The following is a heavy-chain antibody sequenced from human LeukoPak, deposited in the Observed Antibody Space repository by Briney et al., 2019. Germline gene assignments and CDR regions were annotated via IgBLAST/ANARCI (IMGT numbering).Heavy chain of an antibody. CDR1: GFTFSSYA. D-gene: IGHD3-3*01. V-gene: IGHV3-7*03. Sequence: GGSLRLSCAASGFTFSSYAMSWVRQAPGKGLEWVANIKQDGSETYYVDSVKGRFTISRDNAKNSLYLQMNSLRAEDTALYYCAKAARGSYYDFWSGYSQYNWFDPWGQGTLVTVSS. CDR3: AKAARGSYYDFWSGYSQYNWFDP. J-gene: IGHJ5*02. CDR2: IKQDGSET.